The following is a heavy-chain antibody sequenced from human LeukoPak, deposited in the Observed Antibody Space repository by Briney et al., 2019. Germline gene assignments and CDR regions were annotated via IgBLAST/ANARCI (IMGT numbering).Heavy chain of an antibody. CDR1: GYTFSDYF. Sequence: ASVKVSCKASGYTFSDYFMHWVRQAPGQGLEWVGWINPKSGGANSAQKFQGRVTMNRDTSISTGYMELSSLRSDDTAIYYCARDRYGDGFAFFDHWGQGTLVTVSS. CDR2: INPKSGGA. D-gene: IGHD5-24*01. V-gene: IGHV1-2*02. J-gene: IGHJ4*02. CDR3: ARDRYGDGFAFFDH.